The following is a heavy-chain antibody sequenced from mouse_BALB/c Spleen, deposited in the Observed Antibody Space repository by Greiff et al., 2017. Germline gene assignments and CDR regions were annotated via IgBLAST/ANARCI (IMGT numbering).Heavy chain of an antibody. CDR3: ARHDGNYPLDY. CDR1: GFAFSSYD. J-gene: IGHJ4*01. D-gene: IGHD2-1*01. CDR2: ISSGGGST. V-gene: IGHV5-12-1*01. Sequence: EVMLVESGGGLVKPGGSLKLSCAASGFAFSSYDMSWVRQTPEKRLEWVAYISSGGGSTYYPDTVKGRFTISRDNAKNTLYLQMSSLKSEDTAMYYCARHDGNYPLDYWGQGTSVTVSS.